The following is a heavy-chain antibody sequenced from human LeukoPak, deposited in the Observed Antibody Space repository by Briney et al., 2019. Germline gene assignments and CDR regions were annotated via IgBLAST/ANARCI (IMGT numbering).Heavy chain of an antibody. CDR3: ARAAYCGGDCYGGSLGY. CDR2: IYYSGST. V-gene: IGHV4-30-4*01. Sequence: PSQTLSLTCTVSGGSISSGDYYWSWIRQPPGKGLEWIGYIYYSGSTYYNPSLKSRVTISVDTSENQFSLKLSSVTAAGTAVYYCARAAYCGGDCYGGSLGYWGQGTLVTVSS. CDR1: GGSISSGDYY. J-gene: IGHJ4*02. D-gene: IGHD2-21*02.